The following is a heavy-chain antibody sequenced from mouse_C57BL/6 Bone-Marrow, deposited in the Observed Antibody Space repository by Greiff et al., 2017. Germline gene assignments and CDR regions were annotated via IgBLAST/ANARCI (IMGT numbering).Heavy chain of an antibody. Sequence: EVKLVESGGGLVKPGGSLKLSCAASGFTFSDYGMHWVRQAPEKGLEWVAYISSGSSTIYYADTVKGRFTIFRDNAKNTLFLQMTSLRSEDTAMYYCARSTVVATRYFDYWGQGTTLTVSS. D-gene: IGHD1-1*01. J-gene: IGHJ2*01. V-gene: IGHV5-17*01. CDR3: ARSTVVATRYFDY. CDR2: ISSGSSTI. CDR1: GFTFSDYG.